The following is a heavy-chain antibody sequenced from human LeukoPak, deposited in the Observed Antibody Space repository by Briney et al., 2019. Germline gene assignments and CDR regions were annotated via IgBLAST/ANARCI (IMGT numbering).Heavy chain of an antibody. Sequence: GGSLRLSCAASGFTFSSYEMNWVRQAPGKGLEWVSSISSSSSYIYYADSVKGRFTISRDNAKHSLYLQMNSLRAEDTAVYYCARDSDNVAFDYWGQGTLVTVSS. CDR1: GFTFSSYE. V-gene: IGHV3-21*01. CDR2: ISSSSSYI. D-gene: IGHD5-12*01. CDR3: ARDSDNVAFDY. J-gene: IGHJ4*02.